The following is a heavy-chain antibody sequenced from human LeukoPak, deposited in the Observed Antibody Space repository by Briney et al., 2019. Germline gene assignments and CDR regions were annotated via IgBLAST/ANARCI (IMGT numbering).Heavy chain of an antibody. CDR1: GASISSYY. Sequence: SETLSLTCTVSGASISSYYWSWIRQPPGKGLEWIGDIYYSGSTNSNPSLKSRVTISVDTSKNQFSLKLRSVTAADTAVYYCATSPQYGGYWGQGTLVTVSS. D-gene: IGHD4/OR15-4a*01. CDR3: ATSPQYGGY. CDR2: IYYSGST. V-gene: IGHV4-59*08. J-gene: IGHJ4*02.